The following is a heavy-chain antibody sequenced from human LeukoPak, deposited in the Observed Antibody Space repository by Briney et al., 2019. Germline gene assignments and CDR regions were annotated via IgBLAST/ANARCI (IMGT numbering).Heavy chain of an antibody. J-gene: IGHJ4*02. V-gene: IGHV4-61*02. CDR3: ARGNSNYVFDY. D-gene: IGHD4-11*01. CDR2: IYTSGST. CDR1: GGSISSGSYY. Sequence: SETLSLTCTVSGGSISSGSYYWSWIRQPAGKGLEWIGRIYTSGSTNYNPSLKSRVTISVDTPKNQFSLKLSSVTAADTAVYYCARGNSNYVFDYWGQGTLVTVSS.